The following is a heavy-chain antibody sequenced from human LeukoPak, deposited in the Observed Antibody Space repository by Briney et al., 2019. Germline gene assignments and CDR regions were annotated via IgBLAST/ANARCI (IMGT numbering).Heavy chain of an antibody. Sequence: PSETLSLTCIVSGGSISNSSYYWGWIRQPPGKGLEWIGSIYYSGSAYYNPSLKSRVTISVDTSKYQFSLKLTSVTAADTAVYYCARHWVVTPNYWGQGTLVTVSS. D-gene: IGHD4-23*01. CDR3: ARHWVVTPNY. J-gene: IGHJ4*02. CDR1: GGSISNSSYY. V-gene: IGHV4-39*01. CDR2: IYYSGSA.